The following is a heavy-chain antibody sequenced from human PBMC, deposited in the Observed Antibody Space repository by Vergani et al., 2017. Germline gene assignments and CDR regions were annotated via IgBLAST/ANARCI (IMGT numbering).Heavy chain of an antibody. D-gene: IGHD6-19*01. Sequence: QVQLQESGPGLVKPSQTLSLTCTVAGGSISSGSYYWSWIRQPAGKGLEWIGRIYTSGSTNYNPSLKSRVTISVDTSKNQFSLKLSSVTAADTAVYYCARYSSGWLMAYAFDIWGQGTMVTVSS. CDR2: IYTSGST. J-gene: IGHJ3*02. CDR1: GGSISSGSYY. CDR3: ARYSSGWLMAYAFDI. V-gene: IGHV4-61*02.